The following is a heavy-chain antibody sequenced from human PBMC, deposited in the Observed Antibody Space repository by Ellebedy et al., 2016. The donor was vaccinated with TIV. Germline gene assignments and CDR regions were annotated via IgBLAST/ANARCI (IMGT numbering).Heavy chain of an antibody. J-gene: IGHJ4*02. Sequence: ASVKVSXKASGYTFTSYGISWVRQAPGQGLEWMGWISAYNGNTNYAQKLQGRVTMTTDTSTSTAYMELRSLRSDDTAVYYCARDWGTDGGYNPGGYSGYDDFDYWGQGTLVTVSS. CDR3: ARDWGTDGGYNPGGYSGYDDFDY. CDR1: GYTFTSYG. V-gene: IGHV1-18*01. D-gene: IGHD5-12*01. CDR2: ISAYNGNT.